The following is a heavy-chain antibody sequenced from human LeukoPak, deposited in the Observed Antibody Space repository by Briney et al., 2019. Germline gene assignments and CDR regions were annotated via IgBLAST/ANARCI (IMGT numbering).Heavy chain of an antibody. CDR2: IYYSGST. Sequence: YYWGWIRXPPGKGLEWIGYIYYSGSTNYNPSLKSRVTISVDTSKNQFSLKLSSVTAADTAVYYCASHLSAGAFDIWGQGTMVTVSS. V-gene: IGHV4-61*07. J-gene: IGHJ3*02. CDR3: ASHLSAGAFDI. CDR1: YY.